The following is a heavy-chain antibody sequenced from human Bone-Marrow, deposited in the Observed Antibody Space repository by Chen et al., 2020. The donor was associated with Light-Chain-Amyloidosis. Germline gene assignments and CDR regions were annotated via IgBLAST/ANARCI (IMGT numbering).Heavy chain of an antibody. J-gene: IGHJ3*02. Sequence: QVRLQQWGAGLLKPSETLSLTCAVYGGSFTSGYYWNWIRQSPQKGLEWIGEINYSGATTNYNPSREGRVTMSLDTSKNQFSLKLTSVTAADTAVYFCARIGGNYLRRDAFDIWGQGTKVIVSS. CDR1: GGSFTSGYY. CDR3: ARIGGNYLRRDAFDI. D-gene: IGHD3-10*01. CDR2: INYSGATT. V-gene: IGHV4-34*02.